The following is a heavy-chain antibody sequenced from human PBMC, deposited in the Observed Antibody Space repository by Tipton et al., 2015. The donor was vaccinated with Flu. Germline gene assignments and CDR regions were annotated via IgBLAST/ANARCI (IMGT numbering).Heavy chain of an antibody. D-gene: IGHD6-13*01. V-gene: IGHV4-39*07. CDR3: ARGRGAAAGNFDY. Sequence: TLSLTCTVSGGSISSSSYYWGWIRQSPGKGLEWIGSIYYSGSTYYNPSLKSRVTISVDTSKNQFSLKLSSVTAADTAVYYCARGRGAAAGNFDYWGQGTLVTVSS. J-gene: IGHJ4*02. CDR1: GGSISSSSYY. CDR2: IYYSGST.